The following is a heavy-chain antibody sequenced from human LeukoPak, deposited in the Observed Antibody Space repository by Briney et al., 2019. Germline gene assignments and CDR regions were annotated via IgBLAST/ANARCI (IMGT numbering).Heavy chain of an antibody. CDR2: IKSKADGGTI. J-gene: IGHJ4*02. CDR1: GFTFTNAW. Sequence: GSLRLSCAASGFTFTNAWMNWVRQAPGKGLEWVGRIKSKADGGTIDYAAPVKGRFTFSRDDSKNMLYLQMNSLKSEDTAVYYCSTLTSRGLSDSWGQGTLVTVSS. V-gene: IGHV3-15*07. D-gene: IGHD1-20*01. CDR3: STLTSRGLSDS.